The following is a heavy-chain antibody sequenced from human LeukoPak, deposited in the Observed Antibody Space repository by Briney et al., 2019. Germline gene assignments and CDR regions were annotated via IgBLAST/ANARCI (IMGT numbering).Heavy chain of an antibody. CDR3: ARQSGSGWTARLDY. CDR1: GYIFTNYA. CDR2: ITTNTGNP. J-gene: IGHJ4*02. V-gene: IGHV7-4-1*02. Sequence: GASVKVSCKASGYIFTNYAMNWVRQAPGQGLEWMGWITTNTGNPTYAQGFTRRFVFSLDTSVNTAYLQISSLKAEDSAIYYCARQSGSGWTARLDYWGQGTLVTVSS. D-gene: IGHD6-6*01.